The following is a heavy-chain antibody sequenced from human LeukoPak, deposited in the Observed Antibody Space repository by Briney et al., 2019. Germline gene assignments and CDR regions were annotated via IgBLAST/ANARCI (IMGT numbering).Heavy chain of an antibody. D-gene: IGHD3-10*01. V-gene: IGHV1-2*02. CDR3: ARDSSLVRGVIIPLDY. CDR2: INPNSGGT. Sequence: ASVKVSCKASGYTFTGYYMHWVRQAPGQGLEWMGWINPNSGGTNYAQKSQGRVTMTRDTSISTAYMELSRLRSDDTAVYYCARDSSLVRGVIIPLDYWGQGTLVTVSS. J-gene: IGHJ4*02. CDR1: GYTFTGYY.